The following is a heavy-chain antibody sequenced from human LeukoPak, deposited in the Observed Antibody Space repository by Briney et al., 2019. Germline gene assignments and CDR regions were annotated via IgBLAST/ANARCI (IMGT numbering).Heavy chain of an antibody. V-gene: IGHV4-59*01. CDR1: GGSISSYY. Sequence: SETLSLTCTVSGGSISSYYWSWIRLPPGKGLEWIGYLSKSGNTNYSPSLKSRVTIFGDTSKNQFFLKLSSVTAADTAVYYCARARYVNSFYSFDIWGQGTLVTVSS. CDR2: LSKSGNT. D-gene: IGHD2-2*01. CDR3: ARARYVNSFYSFDI. J-gene: IGHJ3*02.